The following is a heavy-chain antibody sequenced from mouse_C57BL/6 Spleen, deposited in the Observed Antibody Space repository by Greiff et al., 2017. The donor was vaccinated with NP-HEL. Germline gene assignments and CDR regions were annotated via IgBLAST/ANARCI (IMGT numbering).Heavy chain of an antibody. V-gene: IGHV1-81*01. CDR2: IYPRSGNT. CDR3: ANIRALYFEV. J-gene: IGHJ1*03. CDR1: GYTFTSYG. D-gene: IGHD1-1*01. Sequence: QVQLQQSGAELARPGASVKLSCKASGYTFTSYGISWVKQRPGQGLEWIGEIYPRSGNTYYNEKFKGKATLTADTSSSTAYMELRSLTSEDSAVYFCANIRALYFEVWGTGTTVTVSS.